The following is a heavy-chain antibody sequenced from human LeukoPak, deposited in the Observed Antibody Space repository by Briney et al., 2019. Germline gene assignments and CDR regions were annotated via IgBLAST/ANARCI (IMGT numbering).Heavy chain of an antibody. Sequence: APVKVSCKASGYTFTSYDINWVRQATGQGLEWMGWMNPNSGNTGYAQKFQGRVTMTRNTSISTAYMELSSLRSEDTAVYYCARGMDYDFWSGYYLWFDPWGQGTLVTVSS. V-gene: IGHV1-8*01. D-gene: IGHD3-3*01. J-gene: IGHJ5*02. CDR3: ARGMDYDFWSGYYLWFDP. CDR2: MNPNSGNT. CDR1: GYTFTSYD.